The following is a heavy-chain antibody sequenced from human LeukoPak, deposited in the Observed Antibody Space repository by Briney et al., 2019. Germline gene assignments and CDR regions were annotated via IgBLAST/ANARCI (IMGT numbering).Heavy chain of an antibody. V-gene: IGHV4-34*01. Sequence: SETLSLTCAVYGGSFSGYYWSWIRQPPGKGLEWIGEINHSGSTNYNPSLKSRVTISVDTSKNQFSLKLSSVTAADTAVYYCARDHANPFDYWGQGTLVTVSS. CDR2: INHSGST. CDR3: ARDHANPFDY. J-gene: IGHJ4*02. D-gene: IGHD1-14*01. CDR1: GGSFSGYY.